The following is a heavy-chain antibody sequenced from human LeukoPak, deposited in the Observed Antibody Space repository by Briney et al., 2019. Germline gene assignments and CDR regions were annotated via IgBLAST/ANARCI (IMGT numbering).Heavy chain of an antibody. CDR3: ARSSATFDY. J-gene: IGHJ4*02. Sequence: GGSLRLSCAAAGFAFSSYAMHWVRQAPGKGLEWVAVISYDGSNKYYADSVKGRFTISRDNSKNTLYLQMNSLRAEDTAVYYCARSSATFDYWGQGTLVTVSS. CDR2: ISYDGSNK. V-gene: IGHV3-30*04. CDR1: GFAFSSYA.